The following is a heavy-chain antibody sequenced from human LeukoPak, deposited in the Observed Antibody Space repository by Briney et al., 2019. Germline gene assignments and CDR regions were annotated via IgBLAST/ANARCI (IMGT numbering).Heavy chain of an antibody. CDR1: GFTFSRYY. D-gene: IGHD6-13*01. CDR3: TRVFVGDEYSSSGY. J-gene: IGHJ4*02. Sequence: GGSLRLSCAASGFTFSRYYMHWVRQAPGKGLVWVSRINSDGGSTTYADSVKGRFPISRDNAKNTLYLQMNSLKVEDTAVYYCTRVFVGDEYSSSGYWGQGTLVTVSS. CDR2: INSDGGST. V-gene: IGHV3-74*01.